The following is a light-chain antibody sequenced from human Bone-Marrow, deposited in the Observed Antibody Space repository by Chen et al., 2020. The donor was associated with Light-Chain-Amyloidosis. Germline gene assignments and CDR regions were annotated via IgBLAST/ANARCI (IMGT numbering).Light chain of an antibody. CDR2: AVS. Sequence: QSALTQPASVSGSPGQSITISCTGTSGDVGTYNYVSWYQQHPGKAPKVMIYAVSNWPSGVSTRFSGSKSGNTASLTISGLQAEDEADYYCSSFTSSSSYVFGPGTKVTVL. J-gene: IGLJ1*01. CDR3: SSFTSSSSYV. V-gene: IGLV2-14*01. CDR1: SGDVGTYNY.